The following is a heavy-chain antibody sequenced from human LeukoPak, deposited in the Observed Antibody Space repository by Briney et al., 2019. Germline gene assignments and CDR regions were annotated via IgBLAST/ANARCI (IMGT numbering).Heavy chain of an antibody. CDR1: GFTFCSYS. Sequence: PGGSLRLSCAASGFTFCSYSMNWVRQAPGKGLEWVSYISSSSSTIYYADSVKGRLTISRDNAKNSLYLQMNSLRAEDTAVYYCARRRGNYGIGWGQGTLVTVSS. V-gene: IGHV3-48*04. CDR2: ISSSSSTI. CDR3: ARRRGNYGIG. J-gene: IGHJ1*01. D-gene: IGHD3-16*01.